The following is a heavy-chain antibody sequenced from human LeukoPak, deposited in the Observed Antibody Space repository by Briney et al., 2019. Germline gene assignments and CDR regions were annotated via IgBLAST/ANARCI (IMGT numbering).Heavy chain of an antibody. V-gene: IGHV3-74*01. CDR1: GFTFSYYW. CDR3: ARDLGYTAMVVGSIDY. Sequence: SGGSLRLSCAASGFTFSYYWIHWVRHAPGKGLVWVAHISRDGSDTTYADSVKGRFTISRDNAKNSLYLQMNSLRAEDTAVYYCARDLGYTAMVVGSIDYWGQGTLVTVSS. J-gene: IGHJ4*02. D-gene: IGHD5-18*01. CDR2: ISRDGSDT.